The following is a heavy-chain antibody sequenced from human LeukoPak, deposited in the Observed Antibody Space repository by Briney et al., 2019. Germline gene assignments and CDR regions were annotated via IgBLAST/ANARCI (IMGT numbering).Heavy chain of an antibody. D-gene: IGHD2-2*01. V-gene: IGHV5-51*01. CDR2: NYPGDSDT. Sequence: GEALKISCKGSGYSFTSYWIGWVRQMPGKGLEGMGSNYPGDSDTRYSPSFQGQVTISADKSNSTVYLQVSSLNASDTAMYYCASLGSDSTDYYYYGMDVWGQGTTVTVSS. CDR1: GYSFTSYW. CDR3: ASLGSDSTDYYYYGMDV. J-gene: IGHJ6*02.